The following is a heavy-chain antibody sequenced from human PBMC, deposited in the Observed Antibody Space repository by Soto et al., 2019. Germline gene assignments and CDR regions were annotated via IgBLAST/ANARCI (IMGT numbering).Heavy chain of an antibody. J-gene: IGHJ4*02. V-gene: IGHV4-31*02. Sequence: QHPGKGLEWIGYIYYSGSTYYNPSLKSRVTISVDTSKNQFSQKLSSVTAADTAVDYCARGEPISSSWYTDSDYWGQRTLVTVPA. CDR2: IYYSGST. D-gene: IGHD6-13*01. CDR3: ARGEPISSSWYTDSDY.